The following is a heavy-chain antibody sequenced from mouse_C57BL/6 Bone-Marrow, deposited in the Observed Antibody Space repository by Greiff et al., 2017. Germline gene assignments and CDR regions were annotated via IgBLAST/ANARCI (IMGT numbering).Heavy chain of an antibody. Sequence: VKLQQPGAELVKPGASVKLSCKASGYTFTSYWMHWVKQRPGQGLEWIGMIHPNSGSTNYNEKFKSKATLTVDKSSSTAYMQLSSLTSEDSAVYYCAREGLYYSNYGDYWGQGTTLTVSS. CDR3: AREGLYYSNYGDY. V-gene: IGHV1-64*01. CDR2: IHPNSGST. CDR1: GYTFTSYW. D-gene: IGHD2-5*01. J-gene: IGHJ2*01.